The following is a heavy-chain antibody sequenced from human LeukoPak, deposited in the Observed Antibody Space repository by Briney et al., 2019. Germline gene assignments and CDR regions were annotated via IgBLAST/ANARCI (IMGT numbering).Heavy chain of an antibody. CDR3: ARDPYERGYSGYAKVDYYYYGMDV. Sequence: ASVKVSCKASGYTFTGYYMHWVRQAPGQGLEWMGWINPNSGGTNYAQKFQGWVTMTRETSISTAYMELSRLRSDDTAVYYCARDPYERGYSGYAKVDYYYYGMDVWGQGTTVTVSS. J-gene: IGHJ6*02. D-gene: IGHD5-12*01. V-gene: IGHV1-2*04. CDR2: INPNSGGT. CDR1: GYTFTGYY.